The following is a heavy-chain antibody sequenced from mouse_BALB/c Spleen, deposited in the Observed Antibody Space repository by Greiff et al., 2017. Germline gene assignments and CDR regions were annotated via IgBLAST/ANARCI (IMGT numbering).Heavy chain of an antibody. J-gene: IGHJ1*01. CDR3: ARVYYRYDDWYFDV. Sequence: VQLVESGPGLVAPSQSLSITCTVSGFSLTSYGVHWVRQPPGKGLEWLGVIWAGGSTNYNSALMSRLSISKDNSKSQVFLKMNSLQTDDTAMYYCARVYYRYDDWYFDVWGAGTTVTVSS. V-gene: IGHV2-9*02. CDR1: GFSLTSYG. CDR2: IWAGGST. D-gene: IGHD2-14*01.